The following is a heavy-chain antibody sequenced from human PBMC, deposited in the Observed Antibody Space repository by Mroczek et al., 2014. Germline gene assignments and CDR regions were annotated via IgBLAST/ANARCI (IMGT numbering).Heavy chain of an antibody. CDR2: IWYDGSNK. Sequence: QVQLVESGGGVVQPGRSLRLSCAASGFTFSSYGMHWVRQAPGKGLEWVAVIWYDGSNKYYADSVKGRFTISRDNSKNTLYLQMNSLRAEDTAVYYCARGASTSCPDVWGQRDHGSPSPQ. J-gene: IGHJ6*04. D-gene: IGHD2-2*01. V-gene: IGHV3-33*01. CDR1: GFTFSSYG. CDR3: ARGASTSCPDV.